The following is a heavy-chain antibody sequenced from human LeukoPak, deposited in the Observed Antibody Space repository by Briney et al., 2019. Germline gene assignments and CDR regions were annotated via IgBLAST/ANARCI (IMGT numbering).Heavy chain of an antibody. D-gene: IGHD3-16*01. CDR3: ARLGSLLTPFDY. V-gene: IGHV1-69*06. CDR2: IIPIFGTA. CDR1: GGTYSSYA. J-gene: IGHJ4*02. Sequence: SVKVSCKASGGTYSSYAISWVRQVPGQGLEWMGGIIPIFGTANYAQKFQGRVTITADKSTSTAYMELSSLRSEDTAVYYCARLGSLLTPFDYWGQGTLVTVSS.